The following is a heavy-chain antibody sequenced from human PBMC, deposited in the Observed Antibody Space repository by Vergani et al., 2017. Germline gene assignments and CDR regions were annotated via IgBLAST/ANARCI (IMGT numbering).Heavy chain of an antibody. D-gene: IGHD6-19*01. V-gene: IGHV1-69*12. CDR2: IIPIFGTA. Sequence: QVQLVQSGAEVKKPGSSVKVSCKASGGTFSSYAISWVRQAPGQGLEWMGGIIPIFGTANYAQKFQGRVTITADESTSTAYMELSSLRSEDTAMYYCARQRPGSGWSPGDFDDWGQGILVTVSS. CDR3: ARQRPGSGWSPGDFDD. CDR1: GGTFSSYA. J-gene: IGHJ4*02.